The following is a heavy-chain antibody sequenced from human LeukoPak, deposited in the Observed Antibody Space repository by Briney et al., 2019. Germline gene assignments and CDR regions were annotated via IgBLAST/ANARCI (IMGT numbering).Heavy chain of an antibody. Sequence: SGTLSLTCAVYGGSFSGYYWSWIRQPPGKGLEWIGEINHSGSTNYNPPLKSRVTISVDTSKNQFSLKLSSVTAADTAVYYCARGSHDILTGGLDYWGQGTLVTVSS. J-gene: IGHJ4*02. CDR3: ARGSHDILTGGLDY. CDR2: INHSGST. V-gene: IGHV4-34*01. CDR1: GGSFSGYY. D-gene: IGHD3-9*01.